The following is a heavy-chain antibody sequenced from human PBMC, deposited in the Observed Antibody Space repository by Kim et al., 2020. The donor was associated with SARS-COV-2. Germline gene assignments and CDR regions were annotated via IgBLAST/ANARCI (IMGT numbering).Heavy chain of an antibody. J-gene: IGHJ6*02. Sequence: GGSLRLSCAASGFTFSSYGMHWVRQAPGKGLEWVAVISYDGSNKYYADSVKGRFTISRDNSKNTLYLQMNSLRAEDTAVYYCARPRGMATFVDYYYGMDVWGQGTTVTVSS. CDR3: ARPRGMATFVDYYYGMDV. CDR1: GFTFSSYG. V-gene: IGHV3-33*05. D-gene: IGHD5-12*01. CDR2: ISYDGSNK.